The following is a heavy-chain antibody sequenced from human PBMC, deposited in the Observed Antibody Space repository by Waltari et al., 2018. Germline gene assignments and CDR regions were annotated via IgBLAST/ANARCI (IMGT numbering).Heavy chain of an antibody. CDR2: LSAYNGNT. Sequence: QVQLVPSGAEVKTPGASVTVSCQASGYTFTSYGISWVRQAPGQGLEWMGWLSAYNGNTNYAQKLQGRVTMTTDTSTSTAYMELRSLRSDDTAVYYCARDSSGWYPADYWGQGTLVTVSS. D-gene: IGHD6-19*01. CDR3: ARDSSGWYPADY. CDR1: GYTFTSYG. V-gene: IGHV1-18*01. J-gene: IGHJ4*02.